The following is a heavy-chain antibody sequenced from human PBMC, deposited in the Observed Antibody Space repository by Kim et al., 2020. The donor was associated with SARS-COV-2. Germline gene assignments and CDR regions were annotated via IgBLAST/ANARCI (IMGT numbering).Heavy chain of an antibody. CDR3: AKDRRSGDSRWEFDY. V-gene: IGHV3-23*01. D-gene: IGHD4-17*01. J-gene: IGHJ4*02. Sequence: ADAVKGRFTISRDDSKSKVYLQMKRLRADDTAVYYCAKDRRSGDSRWEFDYWGQGTLVTVAS.